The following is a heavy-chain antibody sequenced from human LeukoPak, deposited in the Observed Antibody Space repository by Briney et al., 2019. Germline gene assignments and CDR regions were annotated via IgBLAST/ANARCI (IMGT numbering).Heavy chain of an antibody. J-gene: IGHJ4*02. CDR2: ISGSGGST. CDR3: AKEEWELPFDY. V-gene: IGHV3-23*01. Sequence: PGGSLRLSCAASGFTFSSYSMNWVRQAPGKGLEWVSAISGSGGSTYYADSVKGRFTISRDNSKNTLYLQMNSLRAEDTAVHYGAKEEWELPFDYWGQGTLVTVSS. CDR1: GFTFSSYS. D-gene: IGHD1-26*01.